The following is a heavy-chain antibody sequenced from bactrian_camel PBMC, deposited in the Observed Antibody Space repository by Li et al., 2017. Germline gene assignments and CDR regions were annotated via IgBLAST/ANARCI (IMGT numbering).Heavy chain of an antibody. CDR2: LDSVGST. D-gene: IGHD1*01. J-gene: IGHJ4*01. V-gene: IGHV3S53*01. CDR1: GNTHSADC. Sequence: VQLVESGGGSVQVGGSLRLSCTASGNTHSADCWRWFRQAPGKEREGVATLDSVGSTNYADSVKGRFTISTENAKNMLFLQLNSLKTEDTAMYFCARDFVNRRFRTHNDWGQGTQ. CDR3: ARDFVNRRFRTHND.